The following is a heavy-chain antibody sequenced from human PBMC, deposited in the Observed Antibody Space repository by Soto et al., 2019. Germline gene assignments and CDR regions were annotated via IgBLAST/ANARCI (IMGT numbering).Heavy chain of an antibody. D-gene: IGHD3-10*01. J-gene: IGHJ6*02. CDR2: IWYDGSNK. CDR1: GFTFSSYG. Sequence: SGGSLRLSCAASGFTFSSYGIHWVRQAPGRGLEWVAVIWYDGSNKYYADSVKGRFTISRDNSKNTLYLQMNSLRAEDTAVYYCARDGEEGSGSSYYYYYYGMDVWGQGTTVTVSS. V-gene: IGHV3-33*01. CDR3: ARDGEEGSGSSYYYYYYGMDV.